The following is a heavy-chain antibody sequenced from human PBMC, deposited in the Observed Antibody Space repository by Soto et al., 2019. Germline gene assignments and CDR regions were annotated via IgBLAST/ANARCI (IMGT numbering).Heavy chain of an antibody. CDR3: ARDRVYYDRSRSPLFDY. V-gene: IGHV3-23*01. CDR1: GFTFSSYA. CDR2: ISGSGGST. D-gene: IGHD3-22*01. Sequence: GGSLRLSCAASGFTFSSYAMSWVRQAPGKGLEWVSAISGSGGSTYYADSVKGRFTISRDNSKNTLYLQMNSLRAEDTAVYYCARDRVYYDRSRSPLFDYWGQGTLVTVSS. J-gene: IGHJ4*02.